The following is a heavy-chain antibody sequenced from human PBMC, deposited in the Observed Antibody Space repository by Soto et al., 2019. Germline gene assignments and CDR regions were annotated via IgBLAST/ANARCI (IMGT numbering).Heavy chain of an antibody. CDR2: INAGSGNT. CDR3: ARESWDIVVVVAATYTVNWFDP. V-gene: IGHV1-3*01. J-gene: IGHJ5*02. D-gene: IGHD2-15*01. CDR1: GYTFTSYA. Sequence: ASVKVSCKASGYTFTSYAMHWVRQAPGQRLEWMGWINAGSGNTKYSQKFQGRVTITRDTSASTAYTELSSLRSEDTAVYYCARESWDIVVVVAATYTVNWFDPWGQGTLLTVSS.